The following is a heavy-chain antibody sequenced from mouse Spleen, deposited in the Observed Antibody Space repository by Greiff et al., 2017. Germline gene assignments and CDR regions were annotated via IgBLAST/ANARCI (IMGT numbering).Heavy chain of an antibody. CDR1: GFTFSSYA. V-gene: IGHV5-9*04. Sequence: DVKLVESGGGLVKLGGSLKLSCAASGFTFSSYAMSWVRQTPEKRLEWVATISSGGGNTYYPDSVKGRFTISRDNAKNTLYLQMSSLKSEDTAMYYCAGSLLRLRDFDYWGQGTTLTVSS. J-gene: IGHJ2*01. CDR3: AGSLLRLRDFDY. CDR2: ISSGGGNT. D-gene: IGHD1-2*01.